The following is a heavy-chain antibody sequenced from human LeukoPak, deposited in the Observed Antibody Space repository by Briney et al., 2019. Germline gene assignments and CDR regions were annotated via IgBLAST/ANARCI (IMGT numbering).Heavy chain of an antibody. J-gene: IGHJ6*02. CDR3: ATAGRSKGVPYYYYYGMDV. CDR2: FDPEDGET. V-gene: IGHV1-24*01. Sequence: ASVKVSCKVSGYTLTELSLHWVRQAPGKGLEWMGGFDPEDGETIYAKKFQGRVTMTEDTSTDTAYMELSSLRSEDTAVYYCATAGRSKGVPYYYYYGMDVWGQGTTVTVSS. CDR1: GYTLTELS. D-gene: IGHD2-15*01.